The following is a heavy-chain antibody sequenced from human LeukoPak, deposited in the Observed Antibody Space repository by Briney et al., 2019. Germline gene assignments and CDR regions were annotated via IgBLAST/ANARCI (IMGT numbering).Heavy chain of an antibody. V-gene: IGHV3-23*01. Sequence: GGSLGLSCAASGFTFSSYVMSWVRQAPGKGLEWVSTISGSGGGTYYADSVKGRFTISRDNSKNTLYPQMNSLRAEDTAVYYCAKGSGYADNWGQGTLVTVSS. CDR2: ISGSGGGT. J-gene: IGHJ4*02. CDR1: GFTFSSYV. D-gene: IGHD3-3*01. CDR3: AKGSGYADN.